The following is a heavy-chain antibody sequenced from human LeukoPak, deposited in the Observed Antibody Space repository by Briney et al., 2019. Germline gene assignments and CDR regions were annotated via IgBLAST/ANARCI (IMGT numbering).Heavy chain of an antibody. CDR3: ARVGRSTVGGY. J-gene: IGHJ4*02. CDR2: IGVAGDT. D-gene: IGHD4-23*01. Sequence: PGGSLRLSCAASGFTFSLYEIHWVRQIPGIGLEWVSAIGVAGDTFYSASVKGRFTISRENARNSLYLEMNNLRAGDTAVYYCARVGRSTVGGYWGQGTLVTVSS. V-gene: IGHV3-13*01. CDR1: GFTFSLYE.